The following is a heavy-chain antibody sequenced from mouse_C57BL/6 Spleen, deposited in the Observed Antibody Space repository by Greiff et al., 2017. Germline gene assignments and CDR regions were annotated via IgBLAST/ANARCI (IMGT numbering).Heavy chain of an antibody. Sequence: QVHVKQSGPELVKPGASVKISCKASGYAFSSSWMNWVKQGPGKGLECIGRIYPGDGDTNYNGKFKGKATLTADKSSSTAYMQLSSLTSEDSAVYFCARDYYCSTYAMDYWGQGTSVTVSS. CDR1: GYAFSSSW. CDR2: IYPGDGDT. CDR3: ARDYYCSTYAMDY. D-gene: IGHD1-1*01. J-gene: IGHJ4*01. V-gene: IGHV1-82*01.